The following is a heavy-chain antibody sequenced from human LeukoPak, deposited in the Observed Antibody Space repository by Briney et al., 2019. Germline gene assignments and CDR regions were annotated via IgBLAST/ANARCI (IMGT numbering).Heavy chain of an antibody. CDR3: ARELYDSSGGAFDI. CDR2: IYYSGST. Sequence: SETLSLTCTVSGGSISSYYWSWIRQPPGKGLEWIGYIYYSGSTNYNPSLKSRVTISVDTSKNQFSLKLSSVTAADTAVYYCARELYDSSGGAFDIWGQGTMVTVSS. V-gene: IGHV4-59*01. D-gene: IGHD3-22*01. J-gene: IGHJ3*02. CDR1: GGSISSYY.